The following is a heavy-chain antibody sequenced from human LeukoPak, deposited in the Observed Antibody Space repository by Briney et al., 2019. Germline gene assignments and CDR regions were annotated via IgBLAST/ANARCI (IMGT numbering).Heavy chain of an antibody. J-gene: IGHJ4*02. CDR2: INWNGGST. Sequence: TGGSLRLSCAASGFTFGSYAIHWVRQVPGKGLEWVSGINWNGGSTGYADSVKGRFTISRDSAKNSLYLQMNSLRAEDTALYYCAREGYKGDYFDYWGQGTLVTVSS. V-gene: IGHV3-20*04. CDR1: GFTFGSYA. D-gene: IGHD1-14*01. CDR3: AREGYKGDYFDY.